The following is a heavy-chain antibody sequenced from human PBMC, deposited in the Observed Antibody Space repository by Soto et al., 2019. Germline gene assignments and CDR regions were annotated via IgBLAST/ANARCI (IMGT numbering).Heavy chain of an antibody. J-gene: IGHJ4*02. V-gene: IGHV4-30-4*01. CDR3: ARGIAAAAHFDY. CDR1: GGSISSGDYY. Sequence: SETLSLTCTRSGGSISSGDYYWSWIRQPPGKGLEWIGYIYYSGSTYYNPSLKSRVTISVDTSKNQFSLKLSSVTAADTAVYYCARGIAAAAHFDYWGQGTLVTVSS. D-gene: IGHD6-13*01. CDR2: IYYSGST.